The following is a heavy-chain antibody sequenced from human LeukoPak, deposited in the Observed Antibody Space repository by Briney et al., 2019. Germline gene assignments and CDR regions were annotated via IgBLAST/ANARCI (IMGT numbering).Heavy chain of an antibody. D-gene: IGHD6-13*01. CDR2: IIPIFGTA. CDR1: GGTFSSYA. Sequence: GASVKVSCKASGGTFSSYAISWVRQAPGQGLEWMGGIIPIFGTANYAQKFQGRVTITADDSTSTAYMELSSLRSEDTAVYYCARDRVAAAGRGGYYYYYMDVWGKGTTVTVSS. CDR3: ARDRVAAAGRGGYYYYYMDV. J-gene: IGHJ6*03. V-gene: IGHV1-69*13.